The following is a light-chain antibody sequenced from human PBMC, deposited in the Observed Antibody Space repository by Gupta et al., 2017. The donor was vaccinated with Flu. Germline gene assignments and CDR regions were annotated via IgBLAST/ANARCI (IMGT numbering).Light chain of an antibody. CDR1: QSMTIY. J-gene: IGKJ4*01. CDR3: QQSYTTPPT. CDR2: AVS. Sequence: IQMPQPPSSLSASVGDRVTITCRASQSMTIYLNWYQQRPGKAPKLLIYAVSNLESGVPSRFSGSGSGTDFTLTISSLQPEDFATYYCQQSYTTPPTFGGGTKVQIK. V-gene: IGKV1-39*01.